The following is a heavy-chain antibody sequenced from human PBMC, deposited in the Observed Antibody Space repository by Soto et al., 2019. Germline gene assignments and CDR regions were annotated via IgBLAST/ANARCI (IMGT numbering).Heavy chain of an antibody. J-gene: IGHJ5*02. Sequence: QLQLQESGPGLVKPSETLSLTCTVSGGSISSSSYFWGWIRQPPGNGLEWIGSIHYSGGTYYNPSLKSRVTMSVDTSKNQFSLKLSSVTAADTAVYYCARPLGSESYYNGGYNWFDPWGQGTLVTVSS. CDR1: GGSISSSSYF. D-gene: IGHD3-10*01. CDR2: IHYSGGT. CDR3: ARPLGSESYYNGGYNWFDP. V-gene: IGHV4-39*01.